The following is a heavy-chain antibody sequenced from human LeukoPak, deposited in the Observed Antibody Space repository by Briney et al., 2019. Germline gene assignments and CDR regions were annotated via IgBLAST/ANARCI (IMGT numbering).Heavy chain of an antibody. CDR2: IYSGGST. Sequence: GGSLRLSCAASGFTVSSNYMSWVRQAPGKGLEWVSVIYSGGSTYYADSVKGRFTISRDNSKNTLYLQMNSLRAEDTAVYYCAVDSSGYNYGIDDAFDIWGQGTMVTVSS. V-gene: IGHV3-53*01. CDR1: GFTVSSNY. J-gene: IGHJ3*02. CDR3: AVDSSGYNYGIDDAFDI. D-gene: IGHD3-22*01.